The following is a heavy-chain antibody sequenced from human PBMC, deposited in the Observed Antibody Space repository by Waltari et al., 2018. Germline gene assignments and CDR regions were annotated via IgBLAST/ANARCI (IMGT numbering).Heavy chain of an antibody. D-gene: IGHD2-15*01. CDR3: ARDSWHQSGWYFDL. V-gene: IGHV4-59*01. CDR1: GGSISSYY. Sequence: QVQLQESGPGLVKPSETLSLTCTVSGGSISSYYWSWIRQPPGKGLEWIGYIYYSGSTNYNPSLKSRVTISVDTSKNQFSLKLSSVTAADTAVYYCARDSWHQSGWYFDLWGRGTLVTVSS. J-gene: IGHJ2*01. CDR2: IYYSGST.